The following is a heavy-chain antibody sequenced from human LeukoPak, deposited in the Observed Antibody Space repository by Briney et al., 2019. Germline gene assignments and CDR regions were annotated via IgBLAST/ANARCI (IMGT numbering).Heavy chain of an antibody. Sequence: PSGTLSLTCAVSGDSISSDIWWNWVRQPPGKGLEWIGSIYYSGSTYYNPSLKSRVTISVDTSKNQFSLKLSSVTAADTAVYYCARHYGPWGQGTLVIVSS. J-gene: IGHJ5*02. CDR1: GDSISSDIW. V-gene: IGHV4-4*02. CDR2: IYYSGST. D-gene: IGHD3-16*01. CDR3: ARHYGP.